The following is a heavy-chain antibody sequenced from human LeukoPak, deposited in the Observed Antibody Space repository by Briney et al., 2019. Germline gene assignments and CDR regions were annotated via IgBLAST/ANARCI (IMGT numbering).Heavy chain of an antibody. J-gene: IGHJ4*02. CDR3: AREHSSSSGKVFDY. D-gene: IGHD6-6*01. CDR1: GYTFTGYF. CDR2: INPNSGGT. V-gene: IGHV1-2*02. Sequence: ASVKVSCKASGYTFTGYFLHWVRRAPGQGFEWMGWINPNSGGTYYTQRFQGRVTMTRDTSISTAYMELSRLRSDDTAVYYCAREHSSSSGKVFDYWGQGTLVTVSS.